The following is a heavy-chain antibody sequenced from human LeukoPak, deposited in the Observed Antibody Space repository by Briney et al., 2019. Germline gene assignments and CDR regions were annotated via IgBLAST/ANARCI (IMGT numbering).Heavy chain of an antibody. D-gene: IGHD3-3*01. CDR2: IYYSGST. Sequence: SETLSLTCTVSGGSISSSSYYWGWIRQPPGEGLEWIGTIYYSGSTYYNPSLKSRVTISVDTSKNQFSLKLSSVTPADTAVYYCASFTIFGVVVYYFDYWGQGTLVTVSS. CDR3: ASFTIFGVVVYYFDY. CDR1: GGSISSSSYY. J-gene: IGHJ4*02. V-gene: IGHV4-39*01.